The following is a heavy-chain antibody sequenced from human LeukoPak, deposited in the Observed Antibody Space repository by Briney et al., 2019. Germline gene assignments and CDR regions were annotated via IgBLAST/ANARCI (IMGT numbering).Heavy chain of an antibody. CDR1: GGSISSSSYY. Sequence: PSETLSLTCTVSGGSISSSSYYWGWIRQPPGKGLEWIGSIYYSGSTYYNPSLKSRVTISVDTSKNQFSLKLSSVTAADTAVYYCARNLMRSYGYVFNWFDPWGQGTLVTVSS. D-gene: IGHD5-18*01. CDR3: ARNLMRSYGYVFNWFDP. J-gene: IGHJ5*02. V-gene: IGHV4-39*01. CDR2: IYYSGST.